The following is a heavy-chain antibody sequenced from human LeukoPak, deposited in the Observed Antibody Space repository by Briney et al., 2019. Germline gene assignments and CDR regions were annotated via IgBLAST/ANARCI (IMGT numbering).Heavy chain of an antibody. Sequence: GGSLRLSCAASGFTVSSNYMSWVRQAPGKGLEWVSVIYSGGSTYYADSVKSRFTISRDNSKNTLYLQMNSLRAEDTAVYYCARDRGLRGYYYYYYGMDVWGQGTTVTVSS. V-gene: IGHV3-66*01. CDR2: IYSGGST. CDR1: GFTVSSNY. J-gene: IGHJ6*02. CDR3: ARDRGLRGYYYYYYGMDV. D-gene: IGHD4-17*01.